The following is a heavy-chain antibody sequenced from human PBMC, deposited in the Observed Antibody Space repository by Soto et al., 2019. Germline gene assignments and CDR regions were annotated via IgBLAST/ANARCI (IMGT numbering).Heavy chain of an antibody. CDR1: GGSISSYY. Sequence: QVQLQESAPGLVKPSETLALTCTVSGGSISSYYWSWIRQPPGKGLEWIGYIYYSGNTNYNPSLKSRFTLPVDTSKNQFSLKLSSVTAADTAVYYCARGNGDWYPKWYFDLWCRGTLVSVSS. CDR2: IYYSGNT. V-gene: IGHV4-59*01. D-gene: IGHD3-9*01. CDR3: ARGNGDWYPKWYFDL. J-gene: IGHJ2*01.